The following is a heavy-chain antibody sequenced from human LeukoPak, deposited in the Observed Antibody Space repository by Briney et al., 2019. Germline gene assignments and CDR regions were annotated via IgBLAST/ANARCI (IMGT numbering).Heavy chain of an antibody. CDR2: ISGSGDST. Sequence: GGSLRLSCAASGFTFSSYAMSWVRQAPGKGLEWVSGISGSGDSTYYADSVKGRFTISRDNSKNTLYLEMNSLRAEDAAVYYCAKVGGYGYFEAYDIWGQVAMVTVSS. V-gene: IGHV3-23*01. D-gene: IGHD5-12*01. CDR3: AKVGGYGYFEAYDI. J-gene: IGHJ3*02. CDR1: GFTFSSYA.